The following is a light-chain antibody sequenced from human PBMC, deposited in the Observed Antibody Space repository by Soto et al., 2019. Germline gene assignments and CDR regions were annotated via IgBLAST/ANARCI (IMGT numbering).Light chain of an antibody. J-gene: IGKJ2*01. Sequence: EIVMTQSPATLSVSPGERATLSCRASQSVSSNLAWYQQKPGQAPRLLIYGASTRATGIPARFSGSGSGTECTLTISSLQSADFAVYYCQQYNKWPPYTFGQGTKMEIK. CDR2: GAS. CDR1: QSVSSN. V-gene: IGKV3-15*01. CDR3: QQYNKWPPYT.